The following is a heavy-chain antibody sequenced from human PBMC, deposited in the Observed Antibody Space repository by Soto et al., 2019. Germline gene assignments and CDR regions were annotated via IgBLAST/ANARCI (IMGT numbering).Heavy chain of an antibody. Sequence: EVQLVESGGGLVQPGGSLRLSCAASGFTFSSYSMNWVRQAPGKGLEWVSYISSSSSSIYYADSVKGRFTISRDNAKNSLYLQMNSLRDEDTAVYYCARELYYDILTGYYNVFRWAYYYGMDVWGQGTTVTVSS. CDR1: GFTFSSYS. CDR2: ISSSSSSI. CDR3: ARELYYDILTGYYNVFRWAYYYGMDV. D-gene: IGHD3-9*01. J-gene: IGHJ6*02. V-gene: IGHV3-48*02.